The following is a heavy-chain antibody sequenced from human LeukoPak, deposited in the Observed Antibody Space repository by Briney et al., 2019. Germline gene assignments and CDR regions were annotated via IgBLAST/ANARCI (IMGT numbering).Heavy chain of an antibody. CDR1: GGSFSSYY. V-gene: IGHV4-59*01. CDR3: ARDTVDTAHWYFDL. J-gene: IGHJ2*01. Sequence: PSETLSLTCAVYGGSFSSYYWSWIRQPPGKGLEWIGYIYYSGSTNYNPSLKSRVTISVDTSKNQFSLKLSSVTAADTAVYYCARDTVDTAHWYFDLWGRGTLVTVSS. D-gene: IGHD5-18*01. CDR2: IYYSGST.